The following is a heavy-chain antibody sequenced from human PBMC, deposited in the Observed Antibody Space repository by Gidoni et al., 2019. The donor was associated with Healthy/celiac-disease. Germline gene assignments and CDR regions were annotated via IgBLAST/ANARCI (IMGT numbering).Heavy chain of an antibody. D-gene: IGHD5-12*01. CDR2: IKQDGSEK. CDR3: ARDIPYSGYGPVSYGMDV. V-gene: IGHV3-7*01. J-gene: IGHJ6*02. CDR1: GFTFSSYW. Sequence: EVQLVESGGGLVQPGGSLRLSCAASGFTFSSYWMSWVRQAPGKGLEWVAKIKQDGSEKYYVDSVKGRFTISRDNAKNSLYLQMNSLRAEDTAVYYCARDIPYSGYGPVSYGMDVWGQGTTVTVSS.